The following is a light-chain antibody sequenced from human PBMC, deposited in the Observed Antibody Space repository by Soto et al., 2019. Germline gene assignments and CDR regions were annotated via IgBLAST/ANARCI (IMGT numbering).Light chain of an antibody. V-gene: IGKV3-20*01. CDR3: QQYDSPPLT. CDR2: DAS. J-gene: IGKJ4*01. Sequence: EIVLTQSPGTLPLAPGERATLSCRASQSLSINYLAWYQQKPGQAPRLLIYDASSRAAGIPDRFSGSGSGTDFTLTIGRLEPEDFAVYYCQQYDSPPLTFGGGTKVESK. CDR1: QSLSINY.